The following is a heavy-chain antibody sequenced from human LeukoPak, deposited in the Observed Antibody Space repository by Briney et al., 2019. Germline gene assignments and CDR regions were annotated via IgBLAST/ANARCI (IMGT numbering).Heavy chain of an antibody. CDR3: AGSVTVVAAPYDAFDT. CDR2: ISGRGGST. CDR1: GFTFSSYT. J-gene: IGHJ3*02. Sequence: PGGSLRLSCAASGFTFSSYTMSWVGQAPGKGLEWVSAISGRGGSTYYADCVKGRLTLFRDNYKQPLYLQMNSLRAEDTAVYYCAGSVTVVAAPYDAFDTWGQGTMVTVSS. D-gene: IGHD2-15*01. V-gene: IGHV3-23*01.